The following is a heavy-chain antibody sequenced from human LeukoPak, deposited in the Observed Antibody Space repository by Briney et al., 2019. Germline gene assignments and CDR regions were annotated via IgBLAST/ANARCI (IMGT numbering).Heavy chain of an antibody. CDR2: IGGGGYTI. CDR1: GFTFSDLY. D-gene: IGHD4-23*01. Sequence: GGSLRLSCAASGFTFSDLYMSWIRQAPGKGLEWVSYIGGGGYTIYYADSVKGRFTISRDNAKNSLYLQMNSLRAEDTAVYYCARVGGNSDHDYWGKGTLVTVSS. CDR3: ARVGGNSDHDY. J-gene: IGHJ4*02. V-gene: IGHV3-11*01.